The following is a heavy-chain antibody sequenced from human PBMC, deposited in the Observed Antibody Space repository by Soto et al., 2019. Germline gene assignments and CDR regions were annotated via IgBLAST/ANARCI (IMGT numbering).Heavy chain of an antibody. D-gene: IGHD6-19*01. CDR1: GGSISSYY. J-gene: IGHJ4*02. V-gene: IGHV4-59*01. CDR3: ARDGWGDYFDY. CDR2: IYYSGST. Sequence: SETLSLTCTVSGGSISSYYWSWIRQPPGKGLEWIGYIYYSGSTNYNPSLKSRVTISVDTSKNQFSLKLSSVTAADTAVYYCARDGWGDYFDYWGQGTLVTVSS.